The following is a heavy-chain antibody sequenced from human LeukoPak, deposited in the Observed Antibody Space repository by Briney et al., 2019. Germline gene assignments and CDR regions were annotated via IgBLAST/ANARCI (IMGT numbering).Heavy chain of an antibody. Sequence: SETLSLTCTVSGGSISSYYWSWIRQPPGKGLEWIGYTYYSGSTNYNPSLKSRVTISVDTSKNQFSLKLSSVTAADTAVYYCARRGYDSSGYYYSFDYWGQGTLVTVSS. J-gene: IGHJ4*02. CDR1: GGSISSYY. D-gene: IGHD3-22*01. V-gene: IGHV4-59*08. CDR2: TYYSGST. CDR3: ARRGYDSSGYYYSFDY.